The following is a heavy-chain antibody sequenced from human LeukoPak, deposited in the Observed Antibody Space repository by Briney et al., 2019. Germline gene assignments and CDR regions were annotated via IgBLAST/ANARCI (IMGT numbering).Heavy chain of an antibody. V-gene: IGHV1-69*06. Sequence: GASVKVSCKASGGTFSSYAISWVRQAPGQGLEWMGGIIPIFGTANYAQKFQGRVTMTEDTSTDTAYMELSSLRSEDTAVYYCATRSVLRITMIVVVPYAFDIWGQGTMVTVSS. D-gene: IGHD3-22*01. CDR1: GGTFSSYA. J-gene: IGHJ3*02. CDR2: IIPIFGTA. CDR3: ATRSVLRITMIVVVPYAFDI.